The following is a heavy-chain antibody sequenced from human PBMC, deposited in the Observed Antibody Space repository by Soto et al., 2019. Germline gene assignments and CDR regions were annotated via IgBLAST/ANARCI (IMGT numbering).Heavy chain of an antibody. CDR2: TYYRSKWYN. CDR3: ARESGAAAGFEYYFDY. CDR1: GDSVSSNSAA. Sequence: SQTLSLTCVISGDSVSSNSAAWNWIRQSPSRGLEWLGRTYYRSKWYNDYAVSVKSRITINPDTSKNQFSLQLNSVTPEDTAVYYCARESGAAAGFEYYFDYWGQGTLVTVSS. V-gene: IGHV6-1*01. D-gene: IGHD6-13*01. J-gene: IGHJ4*02.